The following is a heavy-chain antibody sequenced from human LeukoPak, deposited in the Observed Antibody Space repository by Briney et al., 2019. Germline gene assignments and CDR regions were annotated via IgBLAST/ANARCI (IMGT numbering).Heavy chain of an antibody. CDR1: GGSISSSSYY. CDR3: ARHRRGLYYYYMDV. D-gene: IGHD3-10*01. CDR2: IYYSGST. J-gene: IGHJ6*03. Sequence: SETLSLTCTVSGGSISSSSYYWGWIRQPPGKGLEWIGSIYYSGSTYYNPSLKSRVTISVDTSKNQFSLKLSSVTAADTAVYYCARHRRGLYYYYMDVWGKGTTVTISS. V-gene: IGHV4-39*01.